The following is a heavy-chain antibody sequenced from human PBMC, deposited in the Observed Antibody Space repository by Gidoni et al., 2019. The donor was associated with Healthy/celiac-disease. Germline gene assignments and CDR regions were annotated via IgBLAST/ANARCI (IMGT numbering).Heavy chain of an antibody. D-gene: IGHD3-10*01. CDR1: GGSISRGDYY. CDR3: ARDSPNYDYYYGMDV. J-gene: IGHJ6*02. CDR2: IYYSGST. Sequence: QVQLQESGPGLVKPSQTLSLTCTVSGGSISRGDYYWSWIRPPPGKGLEWIGYIYYSGSTYYNPSLKSRVTISVDTSKNQFSLKLSSVTAADTAVYYCARDSPNYDYYYGMDVWGQGTTVTVSS. V-gene: IGHV4-30-4*01.